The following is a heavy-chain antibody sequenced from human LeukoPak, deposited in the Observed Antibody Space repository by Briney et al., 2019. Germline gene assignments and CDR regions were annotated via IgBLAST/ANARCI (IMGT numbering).Heavy chain of an antibody. V-gene: IGHV5-51*01. CDR1: GYSFTSYW. J-gene: IGHJ6*02. Sequence: GESLKISCKGSGYSFTSYWIGWMRQMPGKGLEWMGIIYPGDSDTSYSPSFQGQVTISADKSISTAYLQWSSLKASDTAMYYCARKIGYCSSTSCSDYYYYGMDVWGQGTTVTVSS. CDR2: IYPGDSDT. D-gene: IGHD2-2*01. CDR3: ARKIGYCSSTSCSDYYYYGMDV.